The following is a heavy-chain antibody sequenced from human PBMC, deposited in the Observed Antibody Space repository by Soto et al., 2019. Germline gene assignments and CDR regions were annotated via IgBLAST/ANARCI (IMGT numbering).Heavy chain of an antibody. V-gene: IGHV3-23*01. CDR2: ISGSGAST. J-gene: IGHJ3*02. CDR3: AKGKSSVYGAFDR. D-gene: IGHD3-22*01. Sequence: EVLLLESGGVLVQPGGSLRLSCAASGFTFSTSAMSWVRQAPGMGLEWVSGISGSGASTYYADSVKGRFTISRDNVKNTLSLQMNSLRAEDTALYYCAKGKSSVYGAFDRWGQGTMVTVSS. CDR1: GFTFSTSA.